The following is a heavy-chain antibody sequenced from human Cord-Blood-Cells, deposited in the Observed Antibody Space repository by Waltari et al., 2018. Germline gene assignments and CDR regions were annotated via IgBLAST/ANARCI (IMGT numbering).Heavy chain of an antibody. CDR3: ARSRTYYDFWSGYGY. D-gene: IGHD3-3*01. J-gene: IGHJ4*02. CDR1: GYTFTGYY. Sequence: QVQLVQSGAEVKKPGASVKVSCKASGYTFTGYYMHWVRQAPGQGLEWMGWINPNSGGTNYAQKFQRRVTMTRDTSISTAYMELSRLRSDDTAVYYCARSRTYYDFWSGYGYWGQGTLVTVSS. CDR2: INPNSGGT. V-gene: IGHV1-2*02.